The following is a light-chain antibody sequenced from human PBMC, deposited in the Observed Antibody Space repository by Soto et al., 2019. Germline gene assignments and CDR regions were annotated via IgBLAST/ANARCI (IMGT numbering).Light chain of an antibody. Sequence: EIVLTQSPGTLSLSPGERATLSCRASQSVSNTYLAWYQHKPGQAPGLLIYGASDRATGIPDRFSGSGSVTDFTLTISSLEPEDFALYYCQQYGTSPVTFGQGTKLEIK. CDR1: QSVSNTY. J-gene: IGKJ2*01. CDR3: QQYGTSPVT. V-gene: IGKV3-20*01. CDR2: GAS.